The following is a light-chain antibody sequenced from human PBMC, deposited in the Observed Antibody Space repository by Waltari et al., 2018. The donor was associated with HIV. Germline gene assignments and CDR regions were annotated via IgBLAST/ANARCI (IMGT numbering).Light chain of an antibody. J-gene: IGKJ1*01. CDR1: QDISNY. CDR3: QRYNSAPRT. CDR2: AAS. V-gene: IGKV1-27*01. Sequence: DIQMTQSPSSLSGSVGDRITITCRASQDISNYVAWYQQKPGKIPQLLIYAASTLQSGVPSRFSGGGSGTEFNFTIRSLQPEDVGTYYCQRYNSAPRTSGQGSTV.